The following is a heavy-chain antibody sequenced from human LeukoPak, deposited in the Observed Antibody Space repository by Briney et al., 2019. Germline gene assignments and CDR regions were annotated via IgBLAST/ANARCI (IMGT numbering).Heavy chain of an antibody. V-gene: IGHV3-48*01. CDR1: GFTFSSYS. CDR2: ISSSSSTI. CDR3: ARESWLRFPDY. J-gene: IGHJ4*02. D-gene: IGHD5-12*01. Sequence: PGGSLRLSCAASGFTFSSYSMNWVRQAPGKGLEWVSYISSSSSTIYYADSVKGRFTISRDNAKNSLYLQMNSLRAEDTAVYYCARESWLRFPDYWGQGTLVTVSS.